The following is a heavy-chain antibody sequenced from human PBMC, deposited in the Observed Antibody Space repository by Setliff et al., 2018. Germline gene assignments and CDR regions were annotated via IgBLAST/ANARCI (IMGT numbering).Heavy chain of an antibody. J-gene: IGHJ3*02. CDR2: IFWSGTT. CDR1: GGSISSHY. CDR3: ARSGYYSIDAFDI. D-gene: IGHD3-22*01. V-gene: IGHV4-59*11. Sequence: PSETLSLTCTVSGGSISSHYWSWIRQPPGKGLEWIGTIFWSGTTYYNPSLNSRGTISVDTSRDQFSLRLSSVTAADTAVYYCARSGYYSIDAFDIWGQGTMVTVSS.